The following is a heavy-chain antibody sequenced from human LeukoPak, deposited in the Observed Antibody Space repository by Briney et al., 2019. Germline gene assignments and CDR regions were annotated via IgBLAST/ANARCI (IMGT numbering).Heavy chain of an antibody. J-gene: IGHJ5*02. Sequence: PSETLSLTCSVSGGSIRSGGYYWSWIRQHPGKGLEWIGFIYDSGSAYYNPTLKSRLTISVDTSKNQFSLKLSSVTAADTALYYCARANDNHGWFDPWGQGTLVTVSS. D-gene: IGHD1-1*01. CDR1: GGSIRSGGYY. V-gene: IGHV4-31*03. CDR2: IYDSGSA. CDR3: ARANDNHGWFDP.